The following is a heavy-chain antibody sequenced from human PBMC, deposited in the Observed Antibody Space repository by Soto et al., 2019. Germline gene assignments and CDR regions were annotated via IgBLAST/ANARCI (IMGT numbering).Heavy chain of an antibody. CDR1: GFTFISYW. V-gene: IGHV3-7*01. D-gene: IGHD3-3*01. CDR2: IKQDGSEK. J-gene: IGHJ4*02. Sequence: PGGSLRLSCAASGFTFISYWMSWVLQAPGKGLEWVANIKQDGSEKYYVDSVRGRFTISRDNAKNSLYLQMNSLRAEDTAVYYCAREQFGGVITPVAHDDCVQATRLTV. CDR3: AREQFGGVITPVAHDD.